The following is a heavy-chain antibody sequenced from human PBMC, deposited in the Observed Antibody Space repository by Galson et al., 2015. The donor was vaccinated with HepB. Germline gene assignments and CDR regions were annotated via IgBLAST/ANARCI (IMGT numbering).Heavy chain of an antibody. V-gene: IGHV1-3*01. CDR2: INAGNGNT. Sequence: SVKVSCKASGYTFTSYAMHWVRQAPGQRLEWMGWINAGNGNTKYSQKFQGRVTITRDTSASTAYMELSSLRSEDTAVYYCARADYDFWSGYSYYMDVWGKGTTVTVSS. J-gene: IGHJ6*03. D-gene: IGHD3-3*01. CDR3: ARADYDFWSGYSYYMDV. CDR1: GYTFTSYA.